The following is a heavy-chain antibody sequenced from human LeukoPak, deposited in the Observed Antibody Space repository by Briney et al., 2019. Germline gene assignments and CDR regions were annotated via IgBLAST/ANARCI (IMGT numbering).Heavy chain of an antibody. CDR1: GFTFSTDW. Sequence: GGSLRLSCAASGFTFSTDWMYWVRQAPGKGLVWVSRINTDGSSTNYADSVKGRFTISRDNAKNTLYLQMNSLTAEDTAVYYCTRDGGGYFDYWGQGTLVTVSS. V-gene: IGHV3-74*01. J-gene: IGHJ4*02. D-gene: IGHD3-16*01. CDR2: INTDGSST. CDR3: TRDGGGYFDY.